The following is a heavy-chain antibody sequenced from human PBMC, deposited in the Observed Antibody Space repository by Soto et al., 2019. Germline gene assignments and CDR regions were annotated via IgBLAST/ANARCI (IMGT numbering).Heavy chain of an antibody. V-gene: IGHV2-5*02. CDR2: IYWDDDK. CDR3: AHALYFSGGSSYSRSQYLDV. Sequence: SGPTLVKPTQTLTLTCTFSGFSLSTTGVGVGWIRQPPGKALEWLALIYWDDDKRYSPFLKSRLTITKDTSKSQVVLTMTNMDPVDTATYYCAHALYFSGGSSYSRSQYLDVWGKGSTVTVSS. J-gene: IGHJ6*03. D-gene: IGHD2-15*01. CDR1: GFSLSTTGVG.